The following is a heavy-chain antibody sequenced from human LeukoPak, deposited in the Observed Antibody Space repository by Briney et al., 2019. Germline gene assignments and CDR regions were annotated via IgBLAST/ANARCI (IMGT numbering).Heavy chain of an antibody. CDR2: INHSGST. CDR3: ARVGGSRANWLDP. D-gene: IGHD2-15*01. V-gene: IGHV4-34*01. J-gene: IGHJ5*02. CDR1: GGSFSGYY. Sequence: SETLSLTCAVYGGSFSGYYWNWIRQPPGKGLEWIGEINHSGSTNYNPSLKSRVTISVDMSRNQFSLNLSSVTAADTAVYYCARVGGSRANWLDPWGQGTLVTVSS.